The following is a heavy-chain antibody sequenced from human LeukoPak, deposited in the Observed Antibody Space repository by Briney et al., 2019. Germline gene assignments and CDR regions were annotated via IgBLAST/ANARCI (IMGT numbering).Heavy chain of an antibody. D-gene: IGHD3-22*01. Sequence: SETLSLTCTVSGGSISSYYWSWIRQPPGKGLEWIGYIYYSGSTNYNPSLKSRVTISVDTSKNQFSLKLSSVTAADTAVYYCARVYNYYDSSGYYLPDAFDIWGQGTMVTVSS. CDR3: ARVYNYYDSSGYYLPDAFDI. CDR2: IYYSGST. J-gene: IGHJ3*02. V-gene: IGHV4-59*08. CDR1: GGSISSYY.